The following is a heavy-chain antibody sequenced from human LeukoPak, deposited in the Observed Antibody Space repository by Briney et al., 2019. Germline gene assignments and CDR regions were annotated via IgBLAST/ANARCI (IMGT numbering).Heavy chain of an antibody. J-gene: IGHJ4*02. CDR2: MNPNSGNT. D-gene: IGHD2-15*01. Sequence: ASVKVSCKASGYTFTSYDINWVRQATGQGLEWMGWMNPNSGNTGYAQKFQGRVTMTRNTSISTAYMELSSLRSEDTAVYYCARGNYCSGGSCYVFPFDYWGQGTLVTVSS. CDR1: GYTFTSYD. CDR3: ARGNYCSGGSCYVFPFDY. V-gene: IGHV1-8*01.